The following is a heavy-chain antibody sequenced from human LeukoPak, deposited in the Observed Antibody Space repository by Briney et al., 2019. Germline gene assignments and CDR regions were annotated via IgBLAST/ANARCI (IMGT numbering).Heavy chain of an antibody. V-gene: IGHV3-21*04. CDR1: GFTFSSYS. D-gene: IGHD2-2*01. Sequence: PGGSLRLSCAASGFTFSSYSTNWVRQAPGKGLEWVSSISSSSSYIYYADSVKGRFTISRDNAKNSLYLQMNSLRAEDTAVYYCAKIAHIVVVPAARTFDYWGQGTLVTVSS. J-gene: IGHJ4*02. CDR3: AKIAHIVVVPAARTFDY. CDR2: ISSSSSYI.